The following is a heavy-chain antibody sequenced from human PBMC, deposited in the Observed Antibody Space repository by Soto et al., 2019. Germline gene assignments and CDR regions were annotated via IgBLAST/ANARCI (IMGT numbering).Heavy chain of an antibody. CDR2: IYYSGST. V-gene: IGHV4-59*01. Sequence: SETLSLTCTVSGGSISSYYWSWIRQPPGKGLEWIGYIYYSGSTNYNPSLKSRVTISVDTSKNQFSLKLSSVTAADTAVYYCARSGYCSGGSCYTKFDYWGQGTLVTVSS. J-gene: IGHJ4*02. CDR3: ARSGYCSGGSCYTKFDY. CDR1: GGSISSYY. D-gene: IGHD2-15*01.